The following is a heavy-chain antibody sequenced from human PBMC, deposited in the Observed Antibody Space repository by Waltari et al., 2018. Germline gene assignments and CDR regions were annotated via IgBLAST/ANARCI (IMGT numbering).Heavy chain of an antibody. Sequence: VQLQESGPGLVAPSGSLSVSCAVSCDSIGDSNWWGCVRQPPGKGLEWIGELYNPGSATYNPSLKSRVVISVDKSKKQLALKLSSVTAADTAVYYCAREHYDSRGSFDCWGQGTLVTVSS. CDR3: AREHYDSRGSFDC. CDR1: CDSIGDSNW. V-gene: IGHV4-4*02. J-gene: IGHJ4*02. D-gene: IGHD3-22*01. CDR2: LYNPGSA.